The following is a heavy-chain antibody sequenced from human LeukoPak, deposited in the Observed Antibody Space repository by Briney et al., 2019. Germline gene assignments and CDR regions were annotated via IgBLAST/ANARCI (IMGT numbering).Heavy chain of an antibody. D-gene: IGHD2-2*01. J-gene: IGHJ3*02. CDR3: AGQSSRRCDSAFDI. Sequence: SETLSLTCAVSGSSISSGQYWWWIRQPPGKGLEWIGSIYDSGNINYSPSLKSRVTISVDVSKNQFSLNLRSETAEDTAVYYCAGQSSRRCDSAFDIWGQGTMVTVSS. CDR2: IYDSGNI. V-gene: IGHV4-38-2*01. CDR1: GSSISSGQY.